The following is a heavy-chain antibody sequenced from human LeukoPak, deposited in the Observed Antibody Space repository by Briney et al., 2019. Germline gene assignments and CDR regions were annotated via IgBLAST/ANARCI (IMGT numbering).Heavy chain of an antibody. V-gene: IGHV1-69*13. CDR2: IIPIFGTA. D-gene: IGHD3-10*01. CDR3: ARDQVVRGVLSN. J-gene: IGHJ4*02. CDR1: GATFSSYA. Sequence: SVKLSCKASGATFSSYAISWVRQAPGQGLEWMGGIIPIFGTANYAQKFQGRVTITADESTSTAYMDLSSLRSEDTAVYYCARDQVVRGVLSNWGQGTLVTVSS.